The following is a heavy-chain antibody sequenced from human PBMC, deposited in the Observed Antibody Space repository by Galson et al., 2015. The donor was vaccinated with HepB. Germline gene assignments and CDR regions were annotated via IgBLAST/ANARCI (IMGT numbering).Heavy chain of an antibody. D-gene: IGHD4-17*01. CDR3: AKSDYGDPYVHFDY. CDR2: ISGSGGST. CDR1: GFTFSSYA. Sequence: SLRLSCAASGFTFSSYAMSWVRQAPGKGLEWVSAISGSGGSTYYTDSVKGRFTISRDNSKNTLYLQMNSLRAEDTAVYYCAKSDYGDPYVHFDYWGQGTLVTVSS. J-gene: IGHJ4*02. V-gene: IGHV3-23*01.